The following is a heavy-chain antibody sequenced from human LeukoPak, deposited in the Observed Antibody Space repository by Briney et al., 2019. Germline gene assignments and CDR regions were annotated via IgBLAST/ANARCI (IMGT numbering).Heavy chain of an antibody. CDR1: GASITSSGYY. J-gene: IGHJ4*02. D-gene: IGHD4-11*01. CDR3: ARMTTTGPFDY. Sequence: PSETLSLTCTVSGASITSSGYYWGWIRQPPGKGLEWIANVYYSGNSYYSPSLESRVTVSVDTSNNSFSLKLSSVTAADTAVYYCARMTTTGPFDYWGQGTLVTVSS. V-gene: IGHV4-39*02. CDR2: VYYSGNS.